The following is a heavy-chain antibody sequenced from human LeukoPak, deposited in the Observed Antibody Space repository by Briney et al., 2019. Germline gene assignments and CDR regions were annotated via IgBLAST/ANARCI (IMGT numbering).Heavy chain of an antibody. J-gene: IGHJ4*02. CDR2: IIPIFGTA. CDR3: ARDLAYYYDSSGYYGGYY. V-gene: IGHV1-69*13. D-gene: IGHD3-22*01. Sequence: SVKVSCKASGGTFGSYAISWVRQAPGQGLEWMGGIIPIFGTANYAQKFQGRVTITADESTSTAYMELSSLRSEDTAVYYCARDLAYYYDSSGYYGGYYWGQGTLVTVSS. CDR1: GGTFGSYA.